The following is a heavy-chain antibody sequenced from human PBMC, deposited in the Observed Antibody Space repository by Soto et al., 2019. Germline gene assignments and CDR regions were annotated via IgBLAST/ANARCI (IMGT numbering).Heavy chain of an antibody. D-gene: IGHD4-17*01. CDR1: GGTFSTFG. J-gene: IGHJ4*02. CDR2: IIPFFGTA. Sequence: SVKVSGKASGGTFSTFGISWVRQAPGQGLEWMGGIIPFFGTARYSQKFEDRITITADESTNTVYMDLRSLTSEDTAIYYCAKSAPMDAGDKYYYDFWGQGALVTVSS. V-gene: IGHV1-69*01. CDR3: AKSAPMDAGDKYYYDF.